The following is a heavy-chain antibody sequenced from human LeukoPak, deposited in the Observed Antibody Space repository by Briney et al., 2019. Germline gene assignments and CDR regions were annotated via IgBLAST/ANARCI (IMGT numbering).Heavy chain of an antibody. J-gene: IGHJ4*02. CDR2: INSDGSST. Sequence: PGGSLRLSCAASGFTFSSYWMHWVRQAPGKGQVWVSRINSDGSSTSYADSVKGRFTISRDNAKNTLYLQMNSLRAEDTAVYYCARSQQQLGDFDYWGQGTLVTVSS. V-gene: IGHV3-74*01. CDR3: ARSQQQLGDFDY. D-gene: IGHD6-13*01. CDR1: GFTFSSYW.